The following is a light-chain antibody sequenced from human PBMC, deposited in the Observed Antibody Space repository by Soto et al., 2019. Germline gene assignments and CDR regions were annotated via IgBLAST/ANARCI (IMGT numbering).Light chain of an antibody. CDR2: EVS. CDR1: SSDVGGYNY. CDR3: SSYTSSSTYV. V-gene: IGLV2-14*03. Sequence: SALTQPASVSGSPGEPITISCTRTSSDVGGYNYVSWYQQHPGKAPKLMIYEVSNRPAGVSNRFSGSKSGNTASLTISGLQAEDEADYYCSSYTSSSTYVFGTGTKVTVL. J-gene: IGLJ1*01.